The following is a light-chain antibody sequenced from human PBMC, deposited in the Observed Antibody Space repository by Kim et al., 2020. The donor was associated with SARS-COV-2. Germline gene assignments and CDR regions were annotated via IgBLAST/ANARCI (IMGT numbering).Light chain of an antibody. V-gene: IGKV1-5*03. Sequence: PSTLSASVGDRVTITCRASQSISSWLAWYQQKPGKAPKLLIYKASSLESGVPSRFSGSGSGTEFTLTISSLQPDDFATYYCQSGYTFGQGTKLEI. J-gene: IGKJ2*01. CDR1: QSISSW. CDR2: KAS. CDR3: QSGYT.